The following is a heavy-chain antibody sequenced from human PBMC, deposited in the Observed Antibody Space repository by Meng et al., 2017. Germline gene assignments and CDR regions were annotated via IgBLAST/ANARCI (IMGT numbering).Heavy chain of an antibody. CDR2: IIPIFGTA. CDR1: GGTFSSYA. J-gene: IGHJ4*02. V-gene: IGHV1-69*06. D-gene: IGHD1-26*01. Sequence: QVQLGEAGAEVRKPGSSVKVSCKAAGGTFSSYAISWVRQAPGQGLEWMGGIIPIFGTANYAQKFQGRVTITADKSTSTAYMELSSLRSEDTAVYYCARDGVGATEGYFDYWGQGTLVTVSS. CDR3: ARDGVGATEGYFDY.